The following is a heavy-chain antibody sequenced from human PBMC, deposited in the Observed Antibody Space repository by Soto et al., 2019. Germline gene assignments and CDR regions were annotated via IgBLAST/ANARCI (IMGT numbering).Heavy chain of an antibody. J-gene: IGHJ6*02. CDR1: GFTFSNAW. D-gene: IGHD2-2*01. V-gene: IGHV3-15*07. Sequence: GGSLRLSCAASGFTFSNAWMNWVRQAPGKGLEWVGRIKSKTDGGTTDYAAPVKGRFTISRDDSKNTLYLQMNSLKTEDTAVYYCTTRYCSSTSCYAYYYYGMDVWGQGTTVTVSS. CDR3: TTRYCSSTSCYAYYYYGMDV. CDR2: IKSKTDGGTT.